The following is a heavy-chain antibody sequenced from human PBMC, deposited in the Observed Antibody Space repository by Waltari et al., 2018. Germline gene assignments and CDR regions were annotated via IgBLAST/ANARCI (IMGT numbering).Heavy chain of an antibody. CDR1: GFPFSRSW. J-gene: IGHJ5*02. D-gene: IGHD2-21*02. CDR2: IQQNGSEK. CDR3: ARDLVATPP. Sequence: EVQLVESGGDLVQPGGSLRLSWDAYGFPFSRSWLTWVRQAPGKGLEWVGNIQQNGSEKWYADSVRGRFTISRDNAMNSLYLQMNSLRVEDMAVYYCARDLVATPPWGQGTLVTVSS. V-gene: IGHV3-7*01.